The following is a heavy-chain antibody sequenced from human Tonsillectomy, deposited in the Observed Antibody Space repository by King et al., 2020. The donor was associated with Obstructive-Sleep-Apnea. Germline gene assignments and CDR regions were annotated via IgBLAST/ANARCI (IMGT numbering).Heavy chain of an antibody. CDR1: GFTFNSYG. CDR2: ISYDGSNK. J-gene: IGHJ4*02. V-gene: IGHV3-30*18. Sequence: VQLVESGGGVVQPGRSLRLSCATSGFTFNSYGMHWVRQAPGKGLAWVAIISYDGSNKYYADSVKGRFTISRDNSKNTLYLQMDSLRPEDTAVYYCAKDASAFIVGATSYFDTWGQGTLATVSS. D-gene: IGHD1-26*01. CDR3: AKDASAFIVGATSYFDT.